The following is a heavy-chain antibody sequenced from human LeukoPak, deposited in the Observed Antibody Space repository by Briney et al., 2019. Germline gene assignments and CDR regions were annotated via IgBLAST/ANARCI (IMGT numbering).Heavy chain of an antibody. D-gene: IGHD2-2*01. CDR3: AKDLLARAYQLLGAFDI. Sequence: PGGSLRPSCAASGFTFSSYGMYWVRQAPGKGLEWVAVISYDGSNKYYVDSVKGRFTISRDNSKNTLYLQMNSLRAEDTAVYHCAKDLLARAYQLLGAFDIWGQGTMVTVSS. J-gene: IGHJ3*02. V-gene: IGHV3-30*18. CDR1: GFTFSSYG. CDR2: ISYDGSNK.